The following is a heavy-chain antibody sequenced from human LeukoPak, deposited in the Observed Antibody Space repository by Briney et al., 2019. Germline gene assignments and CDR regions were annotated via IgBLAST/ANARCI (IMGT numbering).Heavy chain of an antibody. V-gene: IGHV1-24*01. D-gene: IGHD1-26*01. CDR1: GYTLTELS. J-gene: IGHJ4*02. Sequence: ASVKVSCKVSGYTLTELSMHWVRQAPGKGLEGRGGFDPEDGETIYAQKFQRRVTMTEDTSTATAYTELSSLRSEDTAVYYCATGIRWGSYYGYFDYWGQGTLVTVSS. CDR2: FDPEDGET. CDR3: ATGIRWGSYYGYFDY.